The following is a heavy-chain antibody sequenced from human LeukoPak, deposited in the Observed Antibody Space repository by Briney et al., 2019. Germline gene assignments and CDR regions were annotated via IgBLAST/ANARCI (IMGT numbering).Heavy chain of an antibody. J-gene: IGHJ5*02. V-gene: IGHV3-23*01. Sequence: SGGSLRFSCAASGFTFSNFAMMWVRQAPGTGLQWVSTITGYGATFYADSVRGRFTIFRDTSMNTLFLQMNSLGAEDTAVYYCAKGAAAGKVDWFDPWGQGTLVTVSS. CDR3: AKGAAAGKVDWFDP. CDR2: ITGYGAT. D-gene: IGHD6-13*01. CDR1: GFTFSNFA.